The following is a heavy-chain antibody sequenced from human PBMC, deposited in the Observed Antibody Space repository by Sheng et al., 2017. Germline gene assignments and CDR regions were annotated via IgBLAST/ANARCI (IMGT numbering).Heavy chain of an antibody. CDR1: GYSFTNYD. CDR2: MNPKSGNT. J-gene: IGHJ6*03. CDR3: ARGPAGQRHYYMDV. Sequence: QVQLVQSGAEVKKPGASVKVSCKASGYSFTNYDINWVRQATGQGLEWMGWMNPKSGNTGYAQKFQGRVTITRDTSISTAYMELSSLRSEDMAVYYCARGPAGQRHYYMDVWGQGTTVTVSS. D-gene: IGHD2-2*01. V-gene: IGHV1-8*03.